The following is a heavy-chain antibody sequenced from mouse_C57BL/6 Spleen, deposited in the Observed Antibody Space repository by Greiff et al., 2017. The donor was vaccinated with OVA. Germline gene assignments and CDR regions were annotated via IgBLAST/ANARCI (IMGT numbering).Heavy chain of an antibody. Sequence: QVQLQQSGPELVKPGASVKISCKASGYAFSSSWMNWVKQRPGKGLKWIGRIYPGDGDTNYNGKFKGKATLTADKSSSTAYMQLSSLTSEDSAVYFCARNYGSTSGYAMDYWGQGTSVTVSS. CDR2: IYPGDGDT. V-gene: IGHV1-82*01. CDR1: GYAFSSSW. D-gene: IGHD1-1*01. CDR3: ARNYGSTSGYAMDY. J-gene: IGHJ4*01.